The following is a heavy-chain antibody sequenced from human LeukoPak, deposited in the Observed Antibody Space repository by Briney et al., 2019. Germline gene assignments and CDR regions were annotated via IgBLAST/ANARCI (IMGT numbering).Heavy chain of an antibody. CDR1: GFIFSNAW. D-gene: IGHD6-19*01. CDR3: ATSSGWTGTFDY. Sequence: GGSLRLSCAASGFIFSNAWMAWVRQAPGKGLEWVGRIKSKTDGGTTDYAAPVKGRFTISRDDSKNTLYLQMNSLKTEDTAVYFCATSSGWTGTFDYWGQGTLVTVSS. CDR2: IKSKTDGGTT. J-gene: IGHJ4*02. V-gene: IGHV3-15*01.